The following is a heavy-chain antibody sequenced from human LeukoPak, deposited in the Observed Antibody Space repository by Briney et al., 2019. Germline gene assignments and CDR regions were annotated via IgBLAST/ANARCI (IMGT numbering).Heavy chain of an antibody. CDR2: INHSGSA. V-gene: IGHV4-34*01. J-gene: IGHJ4*02. CDR1: GGSFSGYY. D-gene: IGHD2-2*01. CDR3: ASSGYCSSTSCQPVDY. Sequence: SETLSLTCAVYGGSFSGYYWSWIRQPPGKGLEWIGEINHSGSANYNPSLKSRVTISIDTSKNQFSLKLSSVTAADTAVYYCASSGYCSSTSCQPVDYWGQGTLVTVSS.